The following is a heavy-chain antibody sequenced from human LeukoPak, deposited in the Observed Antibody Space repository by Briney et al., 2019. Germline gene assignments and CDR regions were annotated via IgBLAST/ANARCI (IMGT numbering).Heavy chain of an antibody. D-gene: IGHD2-2*01. J-gene: IGHJ6*03. CDR3: ARGLFVYCSSTSCYRYYYYYYMDV. V-gene: IGHV4-34*01. CDR2: INHSGST. CDR1: GGSFSGYY. Sequence: SETLSLTCAVYGGSFSGYYWSWIRQPPEKGLEWIGEINHSGSTNYNPSLKSRVTISVDTSKNQFSLKLSSVTAADTAVYYCARGLFVYCSSTSCYRYYYYYYMDVWGKGTTVTVSS.